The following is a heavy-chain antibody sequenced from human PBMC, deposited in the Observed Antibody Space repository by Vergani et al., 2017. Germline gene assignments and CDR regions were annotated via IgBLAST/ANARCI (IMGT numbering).Heavy chain of an antibody. D-gene: IGHD6-19*01. CDR1: GGSISSYY. V-gene: IGHV4-59*01. CDR2: IYYSGST. CDR3: ARLTRYSSGWYFDY. J-gene: IGHJ4*02. Sequence: QVQLQESGPGLVKPSETLSLTCTVSGGSISSYYWSWIRQPPGEGLEWIGYIYYSGSTKYNPSLKSRVTISVDTSKNQFSLKLSSVTAADTAVYYCARLTRYSSGWYFDYWGQGTLVTVSS.